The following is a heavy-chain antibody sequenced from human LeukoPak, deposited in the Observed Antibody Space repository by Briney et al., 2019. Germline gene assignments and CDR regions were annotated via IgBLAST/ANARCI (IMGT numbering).Heavy chain of an antibody. Sequence: GGSLRLSCEASGFIFSNAWMSWVRQAPGKGLEWVGQIKTRTEGGTTDYAAPVKGRFTISRDDSKDTLYLQTNNLKTEDTGIYYCTTARWSITCENWGQGTLVTVSS. J-gene: IGHJ4*02. D-gene: IGHD2-8*02. V-gene: IGHV3-15*01. CDR1: GFIFSNAW. CDR2: IKTRTEGGTT. CDR3: TTARWSITCEN.